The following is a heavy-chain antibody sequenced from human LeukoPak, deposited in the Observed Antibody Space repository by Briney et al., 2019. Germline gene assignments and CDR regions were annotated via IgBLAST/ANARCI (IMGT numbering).Heavy chain of an antibody. CDR2: FYYSGST. D-gene: IGHD3-22*01. CDR1: GGSISSYY. V-gene: IGHV4-59*05. CDR3: ARFGYYYDSSGYYY. J-gene: IGHJ4*02. Sequence: SETLSLTCTVSGGSISSYYWSWIRQPAGKGLEWIGSFYYSGSTYYNPSLKSRVTISVDTSKNQFSLKLSSVTAADTAVYYCARFGYYYDSSGYYYWGQGTLVTVSS.